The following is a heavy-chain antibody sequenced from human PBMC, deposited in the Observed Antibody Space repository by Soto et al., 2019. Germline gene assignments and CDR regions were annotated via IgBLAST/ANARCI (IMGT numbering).Heavy chain of an antibody. D-gene: IGHD3-16*02. CDR1: GFSLSNARMG. V-gene: IGHV2-26*01. J-gene: IGHJ4*02. Sequence: QVTLKESGPVLVNPTETLTLTCTVSGFSLSNARMGVSWIRQPPGKALEWLAHIFSNNEKSYSTSLKSRLTISKDTSKSQVVLTMTNMDPVDTATYYCARMKDYDYNWGSYRYRFDYWGQGTLVTVSS. CDR3: ARMKDYDYNWGSYRYRFDY. CDR2: IFSNNEK.